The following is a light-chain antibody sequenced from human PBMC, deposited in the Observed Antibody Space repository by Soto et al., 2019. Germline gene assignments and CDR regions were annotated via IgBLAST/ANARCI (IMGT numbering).Light chain of an antibody. J-gene: IGKJ1*01. CDR3: QQYGSSPT. Sequence: EIVLTQSPGTLSLSPGERATLSCRASQSVSNNYLAWYQQKPGQAPRLLIYGASNRATGIPDRFSGSGSGTEFTLTISSLQSEDFAVYYCQQYGSSPTFGQGTKVDIK. CDR2: GAS. CDR1: QSVSNNY. V-gene: IGKV3-20*01.